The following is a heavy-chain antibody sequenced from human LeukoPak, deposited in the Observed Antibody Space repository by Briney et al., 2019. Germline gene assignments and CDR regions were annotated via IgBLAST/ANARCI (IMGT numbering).Heavy chain of an antibody. CDR2: ISGSGGST. Sequence: PGGSLRLSCAASGFTFNSYAMSWVRQAPGKGLEWVSAISGSGGSTYYADSVKGRSTISRGNSKNTLYLQMNSLRAEDTAVYYCAGGIDGWSDYWGQGTLVTVSS. V-gene: IGHV3-23*01. D-gene: IGHD6-19*01. J-gene: IGHJ4*02. CDR3: AGGIDGWSDY. CDR1: GFTFNSYA.